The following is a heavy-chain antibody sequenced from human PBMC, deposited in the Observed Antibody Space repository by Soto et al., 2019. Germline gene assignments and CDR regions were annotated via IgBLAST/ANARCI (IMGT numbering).Heavy chain of an antibody. V-gene: IGHV3-73*02. CDR1: GFTFSGSA. Sequence: EVQLVESGGDLVQPGGSLKLSCAASGFTFSGSALHWVRQASGKGLEWVGRIRSKANSYATVYAASVKGRFTISRDDSKNTAYLQMNSLKTEDTAVYYCTRLGLGSSGFDYWGQGTLVTVSS. CDR3: TRLGLGSSGFDY. D-gene: IGHD1-26*01. J-gene: IGHJ4*02. CDR2: IRSKANSYAT.